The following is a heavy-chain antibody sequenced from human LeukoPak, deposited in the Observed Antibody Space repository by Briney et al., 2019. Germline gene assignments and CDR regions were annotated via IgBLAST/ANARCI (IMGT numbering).Heavy chain of an antibody. V-gene: IGHV1-8*01. CDR1: GYTFTSYD. Sequence: GASVKVSRKASGYTFTSYDINWVRQATGQGLEWMAWMNPNSGGTSYAQKFQGRVTLTRDTSISTAYMELSRLRFDDTAVYYCARNKEGKSLDNWGQGTLVTVSS. CDR2: MNPNSGGT. CDR3: ARNKEGKSLDN. J-gene: IGHJ4*02.